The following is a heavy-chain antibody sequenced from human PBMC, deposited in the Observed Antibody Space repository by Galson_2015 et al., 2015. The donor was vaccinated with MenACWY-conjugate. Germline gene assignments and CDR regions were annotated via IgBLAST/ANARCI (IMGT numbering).Heavy chain of an antibody. J-gene: IGHJ4*02. CDR2: ISSSGNYI. CDR3: ARTPRSYSGYTFEK. Sequence: SLRLSCAASRFSFSSYTMNWVRQAPGKGLEWVSSISSSGNYIFYADSVKGRFTISRDNARSSLYLQMNSLTAEDTAVYFCARTPRSYSGYTFEKWGQGTLVTVSS. CDR1: RFSFSSYT. D-gene: IGHD5-12*01. V-gene: IGHV3-21*06.